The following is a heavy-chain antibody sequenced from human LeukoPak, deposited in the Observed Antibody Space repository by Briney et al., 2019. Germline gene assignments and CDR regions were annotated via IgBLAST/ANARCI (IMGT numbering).Heavy chain of an antibody. CDR3: AGEGPHKYYDFWSGYYGLDY. D-gene: IGHD3-3*01. J-gene: IGHJ4*02. CDR1: GFTFSSYG. V-gene: IGHV3-33*01. Sequence: QPGGSLRLSCAASGFTFSSYGMHWVRQAPGKGLEWVAVIWYDGSNKYYADSVKGRFTISRDNSKNTLYLQMNSLRAEDTAVYYCAGEGPHKYYDFWSGYYGLDYWGQGTLVTVSS. CDR2: IWYDGSNK.